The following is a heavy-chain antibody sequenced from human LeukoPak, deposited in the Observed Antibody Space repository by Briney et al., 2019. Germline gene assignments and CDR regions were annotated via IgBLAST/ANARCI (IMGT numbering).Heavy chain of an antibody. D-gene: IGHD3/OR15-3a*01. Sequence: PSETLSLTCTVSGGSISSYYWSWIRQPPGKGLEWIGYIYYSGSTNYNPSLKSRVTISVDTSKNQFSLKLSSVTAADTAVYYCARGEGLSFSGIDLDHWGQGTLVTVSS. CDR3: ARGEGLSFSGIDLDH. V-gene: IGHV4-59*01. CDR2: IYYSGST. CDR1: GGSISSYY. J-gene: IGHJ4*02.